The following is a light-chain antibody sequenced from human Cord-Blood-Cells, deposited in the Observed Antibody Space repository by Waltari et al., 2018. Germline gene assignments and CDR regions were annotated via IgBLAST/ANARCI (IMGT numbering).Light chain of an antibody. CDR3: SAWDSSLSAWV. Sequence: QAGLTQPPSVSKGLRQTATLTCPGNSNNVGNQGAAWLQQHQGHPPKLLSSRNNNRPSGISERLSSSRSGNPSSLTITGLQPEDEADYYCSAWDSSLSAWVFGGGTKLTVL. CDR1: SNNVGNQG. V-gene: IGLV10-54*01. J-gene: IGLJ3*02. CDR2: RNN.